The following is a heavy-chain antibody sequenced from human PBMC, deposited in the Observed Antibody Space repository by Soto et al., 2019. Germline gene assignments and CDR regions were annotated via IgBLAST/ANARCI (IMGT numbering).Heavy chain of an antibody. D-gene: IGHD6-19*01. CDR3: AIHSSGWYSPFDY. CDR2: IYYSGST. CDR1: GGSISSSSYY. J-gene: IGHJ4*02. Sequence: SETLSLTCTVSGGSISSSSYYWGWIRQPPGKGLEWIGSIYYSGSTYYNPSLKSRVTISVDTSKNQFSLKLSSVTAADTAVYYCAIHSSGWYSPFDYWGQGTLVTVSS. V-gene: IGHV4-39*01.